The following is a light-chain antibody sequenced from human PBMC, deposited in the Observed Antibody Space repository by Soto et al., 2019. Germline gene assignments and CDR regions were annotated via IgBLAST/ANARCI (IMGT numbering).Light chain of an antibody. CDR3: QRYVGYSLT. CDR2: RAS. CDR1: QSISSW. Sequence: DIQMTQSPSTLSASVGDRVTITCRASQSISSWLAWYQQKPGKAPKLLIYRASNLQSGVPSRFSGSGSGTEFTLTISSLQTDDFATYYCQRYVGYSLTFGQGTKLEIK. V-gene: IGKV1-5*03. J-gene: IGKJ2*01.